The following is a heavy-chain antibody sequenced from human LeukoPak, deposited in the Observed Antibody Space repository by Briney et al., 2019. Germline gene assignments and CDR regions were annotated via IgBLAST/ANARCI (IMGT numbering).Heavy chain of an antibody. CDR2: IYPGDSDT. Sequence: GESLKISCTGSGYSFTSYWIGWVRQLPGKGLEWMGLIYPGDSDTRYSPSFQGQVTISADKAFSTAYLQWSSLKASDTAMYYCARTIYYDSSGYYYGPPPRVFDYWGQGTLVTVSS. V-gene: IGHV5-51*01. J-gene: IGHJ4*02. CDR1: GYSFTSYW. CDR3: ARTIYYDSSGYYYGPPPRVFDY. D-gene: IGHD3-22*01.